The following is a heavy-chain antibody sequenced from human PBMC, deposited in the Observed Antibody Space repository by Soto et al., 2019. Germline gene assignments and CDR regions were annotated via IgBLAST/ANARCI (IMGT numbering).Heavy chain of an antibody. CDR2: VTWNSGNI. Sequence: EVQLVESGGGLVQPGRSLRLSCAASGFIFDDFGMHWVRQAPGKGLEWVSGVTWNSGNIDYADSVKGRFTITRDNPKNSLYLQMNSLRGEDTALYYCAKDRYGSLEGGMDVWGQGTTVTVSS. J-gene: IGHJ6*02. CDR3: AKDRYGSLEGGMDV. D-gene: IGHD1-26*01. V-gene: IGHV3-9*01. CDR1: GFIFDDFG.